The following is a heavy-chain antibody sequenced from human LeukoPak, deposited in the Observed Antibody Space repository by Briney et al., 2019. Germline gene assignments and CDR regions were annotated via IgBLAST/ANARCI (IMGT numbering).Heavy chain of an antibody. J-gene: IGHJ5*02. V-gene: IGHV4-4*07. D-gene: IGHD6-13*01. CDR2: IYISGST. CDR1: GGSISSNY. CDR3: ARGLSSSWYWFDP. Sequence: PSETLSLTCTVSGGSISSNYWSWIRQPAGKGLEWIGRIYISGSTNYNPSLKSRVTMSVDTSKNQFSLKLSSVTAADTAVYYCARGLSSSWYWFDPWGQGTLVTVSS.